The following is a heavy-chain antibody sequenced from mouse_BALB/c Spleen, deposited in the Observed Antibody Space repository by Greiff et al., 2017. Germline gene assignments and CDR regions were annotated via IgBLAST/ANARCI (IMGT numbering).Heavy chain of an antibody. CDR1: GFSLTGYG. CDR2: IWGDGST. CDR3: GCLYYYGSSLDY. V-gene: IGHV2-6-7*01. Sequence: VLLVESGPGLVAPSQSLSITCTVSGFSLTGYGVNWVRQTPGKGLEWLGMIWGDGSTYYNSALKSRLTISKDNSKSQVFLKMNSLQTDDTTRYYCGCLYYYGSSLDYWGQGTPVTVSA. J-gene: IGHJ3*01. D-gene: IGHD1-1*01.